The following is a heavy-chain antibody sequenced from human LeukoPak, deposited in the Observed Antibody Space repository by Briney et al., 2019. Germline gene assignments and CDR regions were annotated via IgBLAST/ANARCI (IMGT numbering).Heavy chain of an antibody. CDR3: ARQSPSGYSYGYLDY. Sequence: GESLKVSCKGSGYRFTSYWIGWVRPMPGKGLEWMGIIYPGDSDTRYSPSFQGQVTISADKSISTAYLQCNSLKASDTAIYYCARQSPSGYSYGYLDYWGLGTLVTVSS. J-gene: IGHJ4*02. CDR1: GYRFTSYW. V-gene: IGHV5-51*01. D-gene: IGHD5-18*01. CDR2: IYPGDSDT.